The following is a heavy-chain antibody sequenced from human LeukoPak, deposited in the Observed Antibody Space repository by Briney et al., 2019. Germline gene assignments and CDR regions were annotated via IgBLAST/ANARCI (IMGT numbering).Heavy chain of an antibody. CDR3: ARILDSAWGELGY. V-gene: IGHV3-48*01. J-gene: IGHJ4*02. D-gene: IGHD6-19*01. CDR2: ISSSSSVI. CDR1: GFTLNAYP. Sequence: GGSLRLSCVASGFTLNAYPMNWVRQAPGKGLEWISYISSSSSVIYYADSVKGRFTISRDNSKNTLYLQMNSLRAEDTAVYYCARILDSAWGELGYWGQGTLVTVSS.